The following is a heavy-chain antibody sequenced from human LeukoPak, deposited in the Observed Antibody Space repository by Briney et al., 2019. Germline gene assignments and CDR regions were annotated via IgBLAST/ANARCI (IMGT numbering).Heavy chain of an antibody. CDR1: GGSMSSYY. Sequence: SDTLSLTCTVSGGSMSSYYWSWIRQPPGKGLEWIGYIYYSGSTNYNPSLKSRVTISVDTSRNQFSLKLSSVTAADTAVYSCARLSSSWSYFDYWGQGTLVTVSS. CDR3: ARLSSSWSYFDY. CDR2: IYYSGST. J-gene: IGHJ4*01. V-gene: IGHV4-59*08. D-gene: IGHD6-13*01.